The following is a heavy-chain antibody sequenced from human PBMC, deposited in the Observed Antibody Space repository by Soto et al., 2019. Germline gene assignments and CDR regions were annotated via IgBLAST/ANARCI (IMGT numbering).Heavy chain of an antibody. J-gene: IGHJ5*01. Sequence: SQTLSLTCGISGDSVSSDSSLWNWIMQSPSRGLEWLGRTYYKSKWYNDYAASVRGRITINTDTSKNQFSLQLNSVTPEDTAVYYCVRVYGTWYGGFDFWGQGALVTVS. D-gene: IGHD3-10*01. CDR2: TYYKSKWYN. V-gene: IGHV6-1*01. CDR1: GDSVSSDSSL. CDR3: VRVYGTWYGGFDF.